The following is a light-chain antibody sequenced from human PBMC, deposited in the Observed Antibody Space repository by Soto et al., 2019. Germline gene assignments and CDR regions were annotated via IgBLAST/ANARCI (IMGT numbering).Light chain of an antibody. CDR3: TSGTTSTTMI. CDR1: SSDIGAYNF. J-gene: IGLJ2*01. Sequence: QSALTQPASVSGSPGQSITISCTGTSSDIGAYNFVSWYQQHPGKAPKLMLYDVNIRPSGVSNRFSGSKSGNTAPLTISGLQAEDEADYYSTSGTTSTTMIFGGGTKVTVL. CDR2: DVN. V-gene: IGLV2-14*03.